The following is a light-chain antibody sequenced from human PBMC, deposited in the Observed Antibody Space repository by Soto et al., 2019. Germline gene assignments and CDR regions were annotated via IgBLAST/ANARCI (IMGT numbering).Light chain of an antibody. CDR2: CAS. Sequence: EIVLTQSPATLSLFPGERATLSCRASQTVFTALAWYQKKTGQAPRLLVHCASNRASGFPARFRSSVSETELILIVCRLDPKDFVVFYGQLQSHLPITLSGWTKVEMK. V-gene: IGKV3-11*01. CDR1: QTVFTA. CDR3: QLQSHLPIT. J-gene: IGKJ4*01.